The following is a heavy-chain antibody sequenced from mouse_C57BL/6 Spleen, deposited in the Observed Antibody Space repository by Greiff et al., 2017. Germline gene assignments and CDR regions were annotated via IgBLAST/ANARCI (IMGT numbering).Heavy chain of an antibody. Sequence: EVKLQESGPGMVKPSQSLSLTCTVTGYSITSGYDWHWIRHFPGNKLEWMGYISYSGSTNYNPSHKSRIPITHDTSKNHFFLKLNSVTTEDTATYYCARGGGSSTLSAMDYWGQGTSVTVSS. V-gene: IGHV3-1*01. D-gene: IGHD1-1*01. J-gene: IGHJ4*01. CDR1: GYSITSGYD. CDR3: ARGGGSSTLSAMDY. CDR2: ISYSGST.